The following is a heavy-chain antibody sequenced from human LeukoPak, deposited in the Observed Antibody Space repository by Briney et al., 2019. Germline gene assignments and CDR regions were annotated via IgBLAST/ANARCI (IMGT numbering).Heavy chain of an antibody. Sequence: SETLSLTCAVYGGSFSGYYWSWIRQPPGKGLEWIGEINHSGSTNYNPSLKSRVTISVDTSKNQFSLKLSSVTAADTAVYYCARGKSIAVAGDFDTWGQGTMVTVSS. D-gene: IGHD6-19*01. CDR3: ARGKSIAVAGDFDT. CDR1: GGSFSGYY. V-gene: IGHV4-34*01. J-gene: IGHJ3*02. CDR2: INHSGST.